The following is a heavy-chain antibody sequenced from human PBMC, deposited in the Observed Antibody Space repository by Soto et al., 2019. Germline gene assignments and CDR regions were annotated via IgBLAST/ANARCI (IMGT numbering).Heavy chain of an antibody. Sequence: GGSLRLSCVTSLFTFCSYPMHWVRQAPGKGLEYVAYISYDGNNKYHADSVKGRFTISRDNSKSTLYLQMNSLRRDDTAIYYCARESNSGWPWRQGTLVIVSS. CDR2: ISYDGNNK. CDR1: LFTFCSYP. CDR3: ARESNSGWP. D-gene: IGHD5-12*01. V-gene: IGHV3-30-3*01. J-gene: IGHJ5*02.